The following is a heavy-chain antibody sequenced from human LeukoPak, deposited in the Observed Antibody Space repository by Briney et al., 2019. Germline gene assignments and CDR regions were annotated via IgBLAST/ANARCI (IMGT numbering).Heavy chain of an antibody. CDR1: GGSISSYY. CDR2: IYYSGST. D-gene: IGHD3-22*01. CDR3: ARVKWAGYYDSSGRPTPDY. V-gene: IGHV4-59*08. J-gene: IGHJ4*02. Sequence: SETLSLTCTVSGGSISSYYWSWIRQPPGKGLEWIGYIYYSGSTNYNPSLKSRVTISVDTSKNQFSLKLSSVTAADTAVYYCARVKWAGYYDSSGRPTPDYWGQGTLVTVSS.